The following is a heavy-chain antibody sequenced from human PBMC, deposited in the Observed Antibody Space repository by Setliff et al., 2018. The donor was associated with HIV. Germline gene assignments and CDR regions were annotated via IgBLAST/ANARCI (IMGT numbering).Heavy chain of an antibody. Sequence: ASVKVSCKASGYTFTSYAMHWVRQAPGQRLEWMGWINVGKGNTKYSQNLQGRLTVTGDTSASTVDMELSSLTHEDTAVYYCARDFSGTYYGDIDYWGQGTLVTVSS. CDR1: GYTFTSYA. V-gene: IGHV1-3*01. J-gene: IGHJ4*02. D-gene: IGHD1-26*01. CDR2: INVGKGNT. CDR3: ARDFSGTYYGDIDY.